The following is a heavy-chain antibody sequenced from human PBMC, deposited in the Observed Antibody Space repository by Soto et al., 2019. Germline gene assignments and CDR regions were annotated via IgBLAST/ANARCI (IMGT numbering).Heavy chain of an antibody. J-gene: IGHJ6*03. D-gene: IGHD5-12*01. V-gene: IGHV1-18*01. CDR2: ISAYNGNT. Sequence: VSVKVSCKASGYTFTSYGISWVRQAPGQGLEWMGWISAYNGNTNYAQKLQGRVTMTTDTSTSTAYMELRSLRSDDTAVYYCARVAPIYSGYDYYYYYYMDVWGKGTTVTVSS. CDR1: GYTFTSYG. CDR3: ARVAPIYSGYDYYYYYYMDV.